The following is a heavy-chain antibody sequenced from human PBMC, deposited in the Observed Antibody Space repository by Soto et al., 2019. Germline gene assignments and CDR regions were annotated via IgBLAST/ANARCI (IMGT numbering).Heavy chain of an antibody. CDR1: GGTFSSYA. D-gene: IGHD6-19*01. CDR2: IIPIFGTA. V-gene: IGHV1-69*13. Sequence: GASVKVSCKASGGTFSSYAISWVRQAPGQGLEWMGGIIPIFGTANYAQKFQGRVTITADESTSTAYMELSSLRSEDTAVYYCARDNVAVAGRRADYYYGMDVWGQGTTVTVSS. J-gene: IGHJ6*02. CDR3: ARDNVAVAGRRADYYYGMDV.